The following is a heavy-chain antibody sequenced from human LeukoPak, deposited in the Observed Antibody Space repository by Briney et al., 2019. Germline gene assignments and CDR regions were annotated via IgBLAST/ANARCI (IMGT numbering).Heavy chain of an antibody. Sequence: PSETLSLTCTVSGGSISSSDYYWGWIRQPPGKGLEWIGSIYYSGSTYYNPSLKSRVTISLDTSKKHFSLMLSAVTAADTAVYYCARVRVGSGWYEEYYYYMDVWGKGTTVTVSS. CDR2: IYYSGST. V-gene: IGHV4-39*07. CDR1: GGSISSSDYY. J-gene: IGHJ6*03. CDR3: ARVRVGSGWYEEYYYYMDV. D-gene: IGHD6-19*01.